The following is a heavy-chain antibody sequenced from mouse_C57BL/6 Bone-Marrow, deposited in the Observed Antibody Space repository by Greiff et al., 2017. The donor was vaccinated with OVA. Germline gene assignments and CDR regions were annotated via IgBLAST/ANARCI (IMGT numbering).Heavy chain of an antibody. CDR2: IDPEDGDT. D-gene: IGHD1-1*01. Sequence: VQLQQSGAELVRPGASVKLSCTASGFNLKDYYMHWVKQRPEQGLEWIGRIDPEDGDTEYAPKFQGKATMTADTSSNTAYLQLSSLTSEDTAVYYCTTVYGSSPYYYAMDYWGQGTSVTVSS. CDR3: TTVYGSSPYYYAMDY. CDR1: GFNLKDYY. J-gene: IGHJ4*01. V-gene: IGHV14-1*01.